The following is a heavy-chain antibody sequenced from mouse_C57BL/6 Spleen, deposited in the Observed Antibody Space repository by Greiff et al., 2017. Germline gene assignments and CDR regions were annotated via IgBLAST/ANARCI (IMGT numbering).Heavy chain of an antibody. CDR1: GYAFSSYW. CDR3: ARDLTGTLYFDY. V-gene: IGHV1-80*01. Sequence: QVQLKQSGAELVKPGASVKISCKASGYAFSSYWMNWVKQRPGKGLEWIGQIYPGDGDTNYNGKFKGKATLTADKSSSTAYMQLSSLTSEDSAVYFCARDLTGTLYFDYWGQGTTLTVSS. J-gene: IGHJ2*01. D-gene: IGHD4-1*01. CDR2: IYPGDGDT.